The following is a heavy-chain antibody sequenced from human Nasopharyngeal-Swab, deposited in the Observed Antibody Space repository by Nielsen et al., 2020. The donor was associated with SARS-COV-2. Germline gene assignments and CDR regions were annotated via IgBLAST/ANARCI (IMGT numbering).Heavy chain of an antibody. D-gene: IGHD6-13*01. J-gene: IGHJ5*02. V-gene: IGHV3-30-3*01. CDR1: GLTFTSYA. Sequence: GESLKISCAASGLTFTSYAIHWVRQAPGKGLEWVAVISYDGSNTYYADSVKGRFTISRDNSENTVYLQMNSLRAEDTALYHCARPLSRDSTWTTEANWFDPWGQGTLVTVSS. CDR2: ISYDGSNT. CDR3: ARPLSRDSTWTTEANWFDP.